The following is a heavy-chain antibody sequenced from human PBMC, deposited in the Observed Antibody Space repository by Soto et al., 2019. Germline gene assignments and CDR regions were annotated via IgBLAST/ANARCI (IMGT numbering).Heavy chain of an antibody. CDR2: IVVGSGNT. CDR3: AAGDLLAVAGTYYYYGMDV. D-gene: IGHD6-19*01. Sequence: VASVKVSCKASGFTFTSSAVQWVRQARGQRLEWIGWIVVGSGNTNYAQKFQERVTITRDMSTSTAYMELSSLRSEDTAVYYCAAGDLLAVAGTYYYYGMDVWGQGTTVTVSS. CDR1: GFTFTSSA. J-gene: IGHJ6*02. V-gene: IGHV1-58*01.